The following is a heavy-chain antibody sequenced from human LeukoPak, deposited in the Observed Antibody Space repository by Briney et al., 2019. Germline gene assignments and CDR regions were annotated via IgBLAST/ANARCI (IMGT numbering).Heavy chain of an antibody. Sequence: SETLSLTCTVSGGSISSYYWSWIRQPPGKGLEWIGYIYYSGSTNYNPSLKSRVTISVDTSKNQFSLKLSSVTAADTAVYYCARSLHNNQSKYRSLHGYNRFDPWGQGTLVTVSS. CDR2: IYYSGST. J-gene: IGHJ5*02. D-gene: IGHD2-15*01. V-gene: IGHV4-59*01. CDR1: GGSISSYY. CDR3: ARSLHNNQSKYRSLHGYNRFDP.